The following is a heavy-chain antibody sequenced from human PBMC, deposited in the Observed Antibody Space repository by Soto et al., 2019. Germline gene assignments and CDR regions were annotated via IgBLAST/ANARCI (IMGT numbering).Heavy chain of an antibody. D-gene: IGHD2-2*01. Sequence: SETLSLTCTVSGGSISSYYRSWIRQPAGKGLEWIGRIYTSGSTNYNPSLKSRVTMSVDTSKNQFSLKLSSVTAADTAVYYCARDYQLPKPYYYYYGMDVWGQGTMVTVSS. CDR2: IYTSGST. CDR3: ARDYQLPKPYYYYYGMDV. J-gene: IGHJ6*02. V-gene: IGHV4-4*07. CDR1: GGSISSYY.